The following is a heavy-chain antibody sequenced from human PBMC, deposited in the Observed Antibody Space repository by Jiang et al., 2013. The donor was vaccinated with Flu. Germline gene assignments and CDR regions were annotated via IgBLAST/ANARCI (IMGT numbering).Heavy chain of an antibody. J-gene: IGHJ1*01. CDR3: ARAVSRHYDSSGYYDEYFQH. CDR2: IYYSGST. Sequence: KGLEWIGYIYYSGSTYYNPSLKSRVTISVDTSKNQFSLKLSSVTAADTAVYYCARAVSRHYDSSGYYDEYFQHWGQGTLVTVSS. V-gene: IGHV4-31*02. D-gene: IGHD3-22*01.